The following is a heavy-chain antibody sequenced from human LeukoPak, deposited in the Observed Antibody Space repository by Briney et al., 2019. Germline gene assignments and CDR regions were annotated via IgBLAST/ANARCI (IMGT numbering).Heavy chain of an antibody. CDR2: IYHSGSA. CDR3: ARHLGHCSSTSCSHFDF. D-gene: IGHD2-2*01. CDR1: GGSISSSNW. Sequence: SETLSLTCVVSGGSISSSNWWTWVRQPPGKGLDWIGEIYHSGSANYNPSLKSRATISADTSKNQFSLKLSSVTAADTAVYYCARHLGHCSSTSCSHFDFWGQGTLVTVSS. J-gene: IGHJ4*02. V-gene: IGHV4/OR15-8*01.